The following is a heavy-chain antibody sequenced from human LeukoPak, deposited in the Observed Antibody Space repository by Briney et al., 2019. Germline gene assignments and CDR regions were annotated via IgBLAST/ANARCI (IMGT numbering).Heavy chain of an antibody. CDR2: IYHSGST. Sequence: SETLSLTCSVSGDSISRRSYYWGWIRQPPGKGLEWIGTIYHSGSTYYNPSLKSRVTISVDTSKNQFSLKLSSVTAADTALYYCARSVPGGGSQLLWDYWGQGTLVTVSS. CDR3: ARSVPGGGSQLLWDY. D-gene: IGHD1-26*01. V-gene: IGHV4-39*07. J-gene: IGHJ4*02. CDR1: GDSISRRSYY.